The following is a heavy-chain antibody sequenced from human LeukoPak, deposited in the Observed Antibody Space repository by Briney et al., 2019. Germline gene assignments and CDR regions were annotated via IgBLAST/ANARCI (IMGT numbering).Heavy chain of an antibody. CDR3: TRRSSAAGRQYFDY. V-gene: IGHV3-15*07. J-gene: IGHJ4*02. D-gene: IGHD6-13*01. CDR2: IKSETDGGTT. Sequence: GGSLRLSCAASGFTFSSAWMNWVRQAPGKGLGWVGRIKSETDGGTTDYAAPVKGTFTISRDDSENTLYLQMNSLKTEDTAVYYCTRRSSAAGRQYFDYWGQGTLVTVSS. CDR1: GFTFSSAW.